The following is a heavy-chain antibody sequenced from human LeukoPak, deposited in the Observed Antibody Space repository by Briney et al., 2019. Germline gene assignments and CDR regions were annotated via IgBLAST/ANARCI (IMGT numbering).Heavy chain of an antibody. J-gene: IGHJ4*02. Sequence: GGSLRLSCVVTGFNVSNTYMSWVRQAPGKGLEWVSVIYSGGRTYYADSVKGRFTMSRDNSKNTLYFQMNSLTAEDTAVYFYARGTWNPALLDSWGQGTLVTVSS. CDR2: IYSGGRT. CDR3: ARGTWNPALLDS. CDR1: GFNVSNTY. V-gene: IGHV3-53*01. D-gene: IGHD1-1*01.